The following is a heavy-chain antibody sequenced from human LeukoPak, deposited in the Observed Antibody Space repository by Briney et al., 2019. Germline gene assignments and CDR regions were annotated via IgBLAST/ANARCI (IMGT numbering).Heavy chain of an antibody. J-gene: IGHJ6*02. V-gene: IGHV1-2*02. CDR3: ARQYLHPDKRIAYGMDV. CDR2: INPNSGGT. Sequence: PEASVKVSCKASGYTFTGYYMHWVRQAPGQGLEWMGWINPNSGGTNYAQKFQGRVTMTRDTSISTAYMELSRLRSDDTAVYYCARQYLHPDKRIAYGMDVWGQGTTVTVSS. CDR1: GYTFTGYY. D-gene: IGHD2-2*01.